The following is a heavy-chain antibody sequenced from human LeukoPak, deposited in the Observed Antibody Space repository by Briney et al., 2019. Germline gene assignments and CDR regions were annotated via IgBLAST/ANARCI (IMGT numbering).Heavy chain of an antibody. CDR3: ARTGTTFFDY. CDR1: GDSMSHYY. J-gene: IGHJ4*02. V-gene: IGHV4-59*01. CDR2: IYYIGST. Sequence: SETLSLTCTVSGDSMSHYYWSWIRQPPGQGLEWMGYIYYIGSTKYNPSLKSRVTISVYTSKNQFSLKLSSVTAADTAVYYCARTGTTFFDYWGQGTRVTVSS. D-gene: IGHD1-7*01.